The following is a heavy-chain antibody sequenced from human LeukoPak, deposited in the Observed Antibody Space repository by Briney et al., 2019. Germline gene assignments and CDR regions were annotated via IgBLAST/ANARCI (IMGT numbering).Heavy chain of an antibody. Sequence: GGSLRLSCAASGFTFSSYGMHWVRQAPGKGLEWVAVISYDGSNKYYADSVKGRFTISRDNSKNTLYLQMNSLRAEDTAVYYCAKTYSYGYLFDYWGQGTLVTVSS. CDR2: ISYDGSNK. CDR3: AKTYSYGYLFDY. J-gene: IGHJ4*02. D-gene: IGHD5-18*01. V-gene: IGHV3-30*18. CDR1: GFTFSSYG.